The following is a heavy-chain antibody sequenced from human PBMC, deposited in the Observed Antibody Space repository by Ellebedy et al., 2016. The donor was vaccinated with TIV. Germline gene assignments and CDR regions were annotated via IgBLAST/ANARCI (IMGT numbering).Heavy chain of an antibody. CDR2: IYSGGST. CDR1: GFTVSSNY. Sequence: GESLKISCAASGFTVSSNYMSWVRQAPGKGLEWVSVIYSGGSTYYADSVKGRFTISRDNSKNTLYLQMNSLRAEDTAVYYCARDNYYGSGAHYFDCWGQGTLVTVSS. J-gene: IGHJ4*02. D-gene: IGHD3-10*01. V-gene: IGHV3-66*01. CDR3: ARDNYYGSGAHYFDC.